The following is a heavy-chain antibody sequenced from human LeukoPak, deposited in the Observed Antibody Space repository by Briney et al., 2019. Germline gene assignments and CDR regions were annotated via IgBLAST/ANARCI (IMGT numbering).Heavy chain of an antibody. CDR2: INPSGGST. Sequence: GASVKVSCKASGYTFTSYYMHWVRQAPGQGLEWMGIINPSGGSTSYAQKFQARVTMTRDTSTSTVYMELSSLRSEDTAVYYCARDRGPFYYYYGMDVWGQGTTVTVSS. CDR1: GYTFTSYY. CDR3: ARDRGPFYYYYGMDV. D-gene: IGHD3-10*01. V-gene: IGHV1-46*01. J-gene: IGHJ6*02.